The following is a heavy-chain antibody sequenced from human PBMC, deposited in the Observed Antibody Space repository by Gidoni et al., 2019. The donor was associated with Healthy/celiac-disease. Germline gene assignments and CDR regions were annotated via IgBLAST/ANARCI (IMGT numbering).Heavy chain of an antibody. D-gene: IGHD2-21*02. V-gene: IGHV3-48*03. J-gene: IGHJ4*02. Sequence: EVQLVESGGGLVQPGGSLRLSSAASGFTFSSYEWSGVRQAPGKGLEWVSYISSSGSTIYYADSVKGRFTISRDNAKNSLYLQMNSLRAEDTAVYYCARGEEHIVVVTAIGETIFDYWGQGTLVTVSS. CDR3: ARGEEHIVVVTAIGETIFDY. CDR1: GFTFSSYE. CDR2: ISSSGSTI.